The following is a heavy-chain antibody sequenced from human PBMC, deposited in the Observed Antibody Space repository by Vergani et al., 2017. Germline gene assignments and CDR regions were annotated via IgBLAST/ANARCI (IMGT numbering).Heavy chain of an antibody. V-gene: IGHV1-2*02. J-gene: IGHJ4*02. Sequence: QVQLVQSGAEVKKPGASVKVSCKASGYTFTDYFMHWVRQPPGQGLEWMGWINPNSGGTNYAQKFQGRVTMTRDTSISTAYMELSNLRSDDTPVYYCARFGTSASRNYFDHWGQGTLVTGSS. D-gene: IGHD2-2*01. CDR2: INPNSGGT. CDR1: GYTFTDYF. CDR3: ARFGTSASRNYFDH.